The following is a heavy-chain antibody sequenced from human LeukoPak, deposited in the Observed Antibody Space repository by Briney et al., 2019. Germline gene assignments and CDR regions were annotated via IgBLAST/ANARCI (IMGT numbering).Heavy chain of an antibody. CDR1: GFTFSSYG. CDR2: IWYDGSNK. J-gene: IGHJ4*02. Sequence: GGSLRLSCAASGFTFSSYGMHWVRQAPGKGLEWVAVIWYDGSNKYYADSVKGRFTISRDNSKNTLYLQMNSLRAEDTAVYYCARDVVPAVAGIDYWGQGTLVTVSS. V-gene: IGHV3-33*01. D-gene: IGHD6-19*01. CDR3: ARDVVPAVAGIDY.